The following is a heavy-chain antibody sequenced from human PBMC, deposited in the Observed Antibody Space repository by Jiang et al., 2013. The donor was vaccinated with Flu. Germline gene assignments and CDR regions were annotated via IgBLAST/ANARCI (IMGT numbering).Heavy chain of an antibody. D-gene: IGHD2-15*01. J-gene: IGHJ3*02. CDR3: ARDPYCSGGSCYGAFDI. Sequence: SQTLSLTCAISGDSVSSNSAAWNWIRQSPSRGLEWLGRTYYRSKWYNDYAVSVKSRITINPDTSKNQFSLQLNSVTPEDTAVYYCARDPYCSGGSCYGAFDIWGQGTMVTVSS. CDR2: TYYRSKWYN. CDR1: GDSVSSNSAA. V-gene: IGHV6-1*01.